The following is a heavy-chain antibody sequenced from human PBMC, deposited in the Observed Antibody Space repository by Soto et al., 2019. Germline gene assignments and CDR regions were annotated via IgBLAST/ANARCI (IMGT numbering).Heavy chain of an antibody. D-gene: IGHD6-13*01. V-gene: IGHV3-48*02. J-gene: IGHJ4*02. CDR2: ISSSSSTI. Sequence: EVQLVESGGGLVQPGGSLRLSCAASGFTLSSYSMNWVRQAPGKGLEWVSYISSSSSTIYYADSVKGRFTISRDNAKNSLYRQMNSLRDDDTAVYYCARGPRTYSSSWYPDYWGQGTLVTVSS. CDR1: GFTLSSYS. CDR3: ARGPRTYSSSWYPDY.